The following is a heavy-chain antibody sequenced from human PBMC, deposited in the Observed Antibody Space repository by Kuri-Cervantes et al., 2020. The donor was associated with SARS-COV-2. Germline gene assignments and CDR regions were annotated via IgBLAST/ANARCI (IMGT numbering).Heavy chain of an antibody. Sequence: GGSLRLSCAASGFMFSCYWMHWVRQAPGKGLVWVSRINPDGSYTNNAASVKGRFTLSRDNAKNMLFLQMNSLRAEDTAVYYCVRDGDHWNFDYWGQGTLVTVSS. CDR3: VRDGDHWNFDY. CDR2: INPDGSYT. J-gene: IGHJ4*02. D-gene: IGHD1-1*01. V-gene: IGHV3-74*01. CDR1: GFMFSCYW.